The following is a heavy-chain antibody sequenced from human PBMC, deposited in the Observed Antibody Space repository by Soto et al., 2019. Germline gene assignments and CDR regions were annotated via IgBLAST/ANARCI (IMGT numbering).Heavy chain of an antibody. J-gene: IGHJ3*02. D-gene: IGHD5-12*01. V-gene: IGHV5-51*01. CDR3: ARSRVSTPRLEDPFDI. Sequence: GESLKISCKGSGYSFPTYWLAWVRQTPGRGLEYMGIIYPGDSDSRYSPAFQGQVTISADKSINTAYLQWTSLKASDTAIYYCARSRVSTPRLEDPFDIWGQGTMVTVS. CDR2: IYPGDSDS. CDR1: GYSFPTYW.